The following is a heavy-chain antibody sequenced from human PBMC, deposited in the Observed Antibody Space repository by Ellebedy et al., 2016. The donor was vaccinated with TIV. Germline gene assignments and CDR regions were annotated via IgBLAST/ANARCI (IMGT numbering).Heavy chain of an antibody. J-gene: IGHJ4*02. CDR3: ARDWKGHPFYDFWTGYLDY. CDR1: GFTFSSFG. CDR2: VWYGGSNK. V-gene: IGHV3-33*01. D-gene: IGHD3-3*01. Sequence: GGSLRLXXTASGFTFSSFGMHWIRQAPGKGLEWVALVWYGGSNKYYIESVKGRFTISRDNSQNTVYLEMNSLRAEDTAVYYCARDWKGHPFYDFWTGYLDYWGQGALVTVSS.